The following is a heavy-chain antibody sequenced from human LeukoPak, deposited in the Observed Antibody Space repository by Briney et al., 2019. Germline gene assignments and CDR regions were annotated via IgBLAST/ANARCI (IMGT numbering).Heavy chain of an antibody. CDR3: ARLKGDFSIFDY. CDR2: IGHDSSPI. Sequence: GGSLRLSCAASGFPFSSFGMNWVRQTPGKGLEWVSYIGHDSSPIYYADFVKGRFTMSRDNAKNSLYLQMKSLRDEDAAVYYCARLKGDFSIFDYWGQGILVTVSS. J-gene: IGHJ4*02. CDR1: GFPFSSFG. V-gene: IGHV3-48*02. D-gene: IGHD2-21*01.